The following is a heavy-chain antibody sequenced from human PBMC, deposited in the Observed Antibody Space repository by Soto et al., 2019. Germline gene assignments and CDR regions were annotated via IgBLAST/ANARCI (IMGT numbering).Heavy chain of an antibody. V-gene: IGHV3-64D*06. CDR2: ISSNGGST. J-gene: IGHJ6*02. Sequence: GGSLRLSCSASGFTFSSYAMHWVRQAPGKGLEYVSAISSNGGSTYYADSVKGRFTISRDNSKNTLYLQMSSLRAEDTAVYYCVNGWDYYYYGMDVWGQGTTVTVYS. CDR1: GFTFSSYA. D-gene: IGHD3-16*01. CDR3: VNGWDYYYYGMDV.